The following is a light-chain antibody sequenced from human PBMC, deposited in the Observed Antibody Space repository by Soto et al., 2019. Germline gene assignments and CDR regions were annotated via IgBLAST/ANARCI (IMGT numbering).Light chain of an antibody. CDR1: SSDVGYYNY. CDR3: SSFTTSSTLV. V-gene: IGLV2-14*01. CDR2: EVS. J-gene: IGLJ1*01. Sequence: QSALTQPASVSGSPGQSITISCTGTSSDVGYYNYVSWYQQHPGKAPKLMIYEVSNRPSGVSNRFSGSKSANTASLTISGLQAEDEGDYSCSSFTTSSTLVFGTGTKLTVL.